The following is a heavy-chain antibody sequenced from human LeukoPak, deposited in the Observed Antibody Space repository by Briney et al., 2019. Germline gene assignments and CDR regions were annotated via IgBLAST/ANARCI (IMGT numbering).Heavy chain of an antibody. CDR2: MNPNGGNT. Sequence: GASVKVSCKASGYTFTGYYIHWVRQAPGQGLEWMGWMNPNGGNTGYAQKFQGRVTITRNTSISTAYMELSSLRSEDTAVYYCARNYYYYYMDVWGKGTTVTVSS. CDR1: GYTFTGYY. CDR3: ARNYYYYYMDV. V-gene: IGHV1-8*03. J-gene: IGHJ6*03.